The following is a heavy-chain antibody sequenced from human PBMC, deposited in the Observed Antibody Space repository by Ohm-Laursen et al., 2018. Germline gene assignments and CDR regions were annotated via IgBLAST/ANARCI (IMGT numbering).Heavy chain of an antibody. J-gene: IGHJ3*02. CDR1: GFTFSSYA. CDR2: ISGSGGST. D-gene: IGHD1-26*01. V-gene: IGHV3-23*01. CDR3: AKDGFIVGASIDAFDI. Sequence: SLRLSCSASGFTFSSYAMSWVRQAPGKGLEWVSAISGSGGSTYYADSVKGWFTISRDNSKNTLYLQMNSLRAEDTAVYYCAKDGFIVGASIDAFDIWGQGTMVTVSS.